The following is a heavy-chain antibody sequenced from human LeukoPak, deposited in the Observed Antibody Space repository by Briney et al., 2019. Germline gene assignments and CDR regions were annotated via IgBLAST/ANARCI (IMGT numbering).Heavy chain of an antibody. J-gene: IGHJ6*03. CDR2: INPNSGGT. D-gene: IGHD1-7*01. V-gene: IGHV1-2*02. CDR3: ARVELELLSHQTYYYYYMDV. Sequence: ASAKVSCKASGYTFTGYYMHWVRQAPGQGLEWMGWINPNSGGTNYAQKFQGRVTMTRDTSISTAYMELSRLRSDDTAVYYCARVELELLSHQTYYYYYMDVWGKGTTVTVSS. CDR1: GYTFTGYY.